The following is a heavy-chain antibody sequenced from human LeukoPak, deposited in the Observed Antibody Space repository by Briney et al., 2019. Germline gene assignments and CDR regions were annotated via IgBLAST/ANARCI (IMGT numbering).Heavy chain of an antibody. CDR2: IYYSGST. V-gene: IGHV4-39*01. CDR3: AGVRGVTPFDY. Sequence: SETLSLTCTVSGGSISSSSYYWGWIRQPPGKGLEWIGGIYYSGSTYYNPSLKSRVTISVDTSKNQFSLKLSSVTAADTAVYYCAGVRGVTPFDYWGQGTLVTVSS. J-gene: IGHJ4*02. CDR1: GGSISSSSYY. D-gene: IGHD3-10*01.